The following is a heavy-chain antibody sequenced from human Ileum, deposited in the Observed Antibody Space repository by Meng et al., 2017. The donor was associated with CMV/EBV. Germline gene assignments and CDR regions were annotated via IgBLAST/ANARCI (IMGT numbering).Heavy chain of an antibody. D-gene: IGHD4-17*01. V-gene: IGHV3-21*01. CDR1: GFTFSTHT. CDR3: VRDRYGDYYFDY. Sequence: VGAGGGLAKPGGSLGLACEASGFTFSTHTMNWVRQAPGKGLEWVASIGSASSSIYYADSVKGRFTISRDNAKNSLYLEMNSLRAEDTAIYFCVRDRYGDYYFDYWGQGTLVTVSS. CDR2: IGSASSSI. J-gene: IGHJ4*02.